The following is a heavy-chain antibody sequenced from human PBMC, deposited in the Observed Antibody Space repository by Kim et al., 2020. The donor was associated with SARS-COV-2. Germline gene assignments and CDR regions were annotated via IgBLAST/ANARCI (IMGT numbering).Heavy chain of an antibody. V-gene: IGHV3-9*01. J-gene: IGHJ4*02. CDR2: ISWNSGSI. CDR3: AKGDPYYDFWSGYSPTNYFDY. D-gene: IGHD3-3*01. CDR1: GFTFGDYA. Sequence: GGSLRLSCAASGFTFGDYAMHWVRQAPGKGLEWVSGISWNSGSIGYADSVKGRFTISRDNAKNSLYLQMNSLRAEDTALYYCAKGDPYYDFWSGYSPTNYFDYWGQGTLVTVSS.